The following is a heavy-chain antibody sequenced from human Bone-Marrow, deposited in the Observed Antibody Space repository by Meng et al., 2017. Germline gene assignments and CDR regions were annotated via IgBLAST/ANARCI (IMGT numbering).Heavy chain of an antibody. V-gene: IGHV4-34*01. J-gene: IGHJ4*02. Sequence: QGQPQQWGAGLLKPSEPLSLTCVVSGGSFSDYYWSWIRQPPGKGLEWIGEINHSGSTNYNPSLESRATISVDTSQNNLSLKLSSVTAADSAVYYCARGPTTMAHDFNYWGQGTLVTVSS. D-gene: IGHD4-11*01. CDR2: INHSGST. CDR3: ARGPTTMAHDFNY. CDR1: GGSFSDYY.